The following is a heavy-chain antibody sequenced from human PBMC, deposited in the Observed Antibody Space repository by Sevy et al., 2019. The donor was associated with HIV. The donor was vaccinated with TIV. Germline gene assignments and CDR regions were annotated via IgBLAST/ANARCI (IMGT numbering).Heavy chain of an antibody. CDR1: GFAFSRYD. J-gene: IGHJ6*02. Sequence: GGSLRLSCTASGFAFSRYDIIWVRQAPGKGLEWVSAVSGSGASTYYADSVRGRFTISRDIAKNTVYLQMNGLRAEDTALYYCAKTWAYCSSTSCYLPYYYYGLDVWGQGTTVTVSS. V-gene: IGHV3-23*01. D-gene: IGHD2-2*01. CDR2: VSGSGAST. CDR3: AKTWAYCSSTSCYLPYYYYGLDV.